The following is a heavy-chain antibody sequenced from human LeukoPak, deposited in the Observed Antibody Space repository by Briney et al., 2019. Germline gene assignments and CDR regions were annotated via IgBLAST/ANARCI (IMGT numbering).Heavy chain of an antibody. V-gene: IGHV4-61*02. Sequence: PSQTLSLTCSVSGASLTSGYYFWTWIRQPTGKGLEWIGRVHTSGTTTYNPSLRSRATISVDRANNQISLRVTSVTAADTAVYYTARRVQDVPRFVESSRPSDYYFMDVWGKGTTAIVSS. J-gene: IGHJ6*04. CDR1: GASLTSGYYF. CDR3: ARRVQDVPRFVESSRPSDYYFMDV. D-gene: IGHD3-3*01. CDR2: VHTSGTT.